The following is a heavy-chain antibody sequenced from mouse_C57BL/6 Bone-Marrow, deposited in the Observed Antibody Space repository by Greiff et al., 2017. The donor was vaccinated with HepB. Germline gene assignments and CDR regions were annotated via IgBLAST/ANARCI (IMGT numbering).Heavy chain of an antibody. CDR2: IDPSDSET. CDR1: GYTFTSYW. J-gene: IGHJ1*03. D-gene: IGHD1-1*01. V-gene: IGHV1-52*01. Sequence: QVQLQQSGAELVRPGSSVKLSCKASGYTFTSYWMHWVKQRPIQGLEWIGNIDPSDSETHYNQKFKDKATLTVDKSSSTAYMQLSSLTSEDSAVYYCARTNYYGSSYDWYFDVWGTGTTVTVSS. CDR3: ARTNYYGSSYDWYFDV.